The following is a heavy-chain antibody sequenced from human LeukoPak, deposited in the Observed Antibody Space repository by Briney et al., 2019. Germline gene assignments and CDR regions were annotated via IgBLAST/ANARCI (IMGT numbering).Heavy chain of an antibody. J-gene: IGHJ4*02. D-gene: IGHD2-8*01. Sequence: SETLSLTCAVYGGSFSGYYWGWIRQPPGKGLEWIGEINHSGSTNYNPSLKSRVTISVDTSKNQFSLKLSSVTAADTAVYYCARGLDIVLMVYAYFDYWGQGTLVTVSS. CDR1: GGSFSGYY. V-gene: IGHV4-34*01. CDR3: ARGLDIVLMVYAYFDY. CDR2: INHSGST.